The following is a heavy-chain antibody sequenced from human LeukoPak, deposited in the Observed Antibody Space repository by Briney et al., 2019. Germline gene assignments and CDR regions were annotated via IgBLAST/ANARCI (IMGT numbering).Heavy chain of an antibody. CDR1: GASISRGTHY. D-gene: IGHD3-22*01. CDR2: IYTIGNT. CDR3: ARDRSYYSDTGVDY. V-gene: IGHV4-61*02. J-gene: IGHJ4*02. Sequence: SETLSLTCTVSGASISRGTHYWSWIRQPAGKGLEWIGRIYTIGNTNYSPSLWRRATISVDASKNQFSLRLSSVTAADTAIYYCARDRSYYSDTGVDYWGQGTLVTVSS.